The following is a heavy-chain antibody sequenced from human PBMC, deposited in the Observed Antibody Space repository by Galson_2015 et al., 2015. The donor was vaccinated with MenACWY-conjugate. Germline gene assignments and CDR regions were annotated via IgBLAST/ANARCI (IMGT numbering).Heavy chain of an antibody. CDR1: DFTFSSSW. CDR2: INRNAGGETI. V-gene: IGHV3-15*01. J-gene: IGHJ4*02. Sequence: SLRLSCAVSDFTFSSSWMSWVRQAPGKGLEWVGRINRNAGGETIDYAVPVKGRFTVSRDDSKTTLYLQMNSLKSEGTGVYYCTVERRSGGARWWWKYGGQGTLATV. D-gene: IGHD2-21*01. CDR3: TVERRSGGARWWWKY.